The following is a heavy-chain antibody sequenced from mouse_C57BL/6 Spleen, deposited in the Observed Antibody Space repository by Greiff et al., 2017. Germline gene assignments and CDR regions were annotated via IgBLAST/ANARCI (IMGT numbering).Heavy chain of an antibody. CDR3: ARERGGTYDY. CDR1: GFTFSSYA. J-gene: IGHJ2*01. V-gene: IGHV5-4*01. D-gene: IGHD4-1*01. Sequence: DVMLVESGGGLVKPGGSLKLSCAASGFTFSSYAMSWVRQTPEKRLEWVATISDGGSYTYYPDNVKGRFTISRDNAKNNLYLQMSHLKSEDTAMYYCARERGGTYDYWGQGTTLTVSS. CDR2: ISDGGSYT.